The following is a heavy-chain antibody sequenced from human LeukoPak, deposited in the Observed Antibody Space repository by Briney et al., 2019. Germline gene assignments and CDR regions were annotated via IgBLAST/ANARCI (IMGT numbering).Heavy chain of an antibody. Sequence: PGGSLRLSCGASGFTFSSFWMHWVRQAPGKGLVWVSRINSDGSSTSYADSVKGRFTISRDNAKNMLYLQMSSLRAEDTAVYYCAPHLSVVVPGAQYGMDVWGQGTTVTVSS. CDR2: INSDGSST. D-gene: IGHD2-2*01. CDR3: APHLSVVVPGAQYGMDV. CDR1: GFTFSSFW. J-gene: IGHJ6*02. V-gene: IGHV3-74*01.